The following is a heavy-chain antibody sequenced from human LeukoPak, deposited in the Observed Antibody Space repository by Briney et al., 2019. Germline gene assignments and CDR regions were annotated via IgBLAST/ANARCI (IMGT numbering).Heavy chain of an antibody. CDR2: IYYSGST. D-gene: IGHD3-3*01. J-gene: IGHJ3*02. Sequence: SETLSLTCTVSGGSISSSSYYWGWIRQPPGKGLEWIGSIYYSGSTYYNPSLKSRVTISVDTSKNQFSLKLSSVTAADTAVYYCASHGEIRPYYDFWSGTATSDAFDIWGQGTMVTVSS. CDR3: ASHGEIRPYYDFWSGTATSDAFDI. CDR1: GGSISSSSYY. V-gene: IGHV4-39*07.